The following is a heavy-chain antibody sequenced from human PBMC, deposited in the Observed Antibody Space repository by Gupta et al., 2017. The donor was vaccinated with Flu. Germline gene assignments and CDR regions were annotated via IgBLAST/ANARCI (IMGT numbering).Heavy chain of an antibody. CDR2: ILYTGNT. V-gene: IGHV4-39*01. CDR1: SYF. Sequence: SYFGGWVRQTPGKGLEWIGSILYTGNTYYKPSLESRLTMSVDTSKNQFSLTLNSVTAADTAVYYCARQSGSAYPASAFDIWGQGTMVTVSS. CDR3: ARQSGSAYPASAFDI. D-gene: IGHD1-26*01. J-gene: IGHJ3*02.